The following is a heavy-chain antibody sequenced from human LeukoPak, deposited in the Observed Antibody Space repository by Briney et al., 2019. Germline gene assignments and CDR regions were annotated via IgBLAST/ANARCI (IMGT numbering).Heavy chain of an antibody. CDR1: GGSISSGSYY. Sequence: SETLPLTCTVSGGSISSGSYYWGWVRQPPGKGLEWIGSISYSGTTYYNLSLKSRVTLSVDTSKNQFSLKLSSVTAADTALYYCARHLRGGSIWFDYWAREPWSPSPQ. D-gene: IGHD6-13*01. V-gene: IGHV4-39*01. J-gene: IGHJ4*02. CDR3: ARHLRGGSIWFDY. CDR2: ISYSGTT.